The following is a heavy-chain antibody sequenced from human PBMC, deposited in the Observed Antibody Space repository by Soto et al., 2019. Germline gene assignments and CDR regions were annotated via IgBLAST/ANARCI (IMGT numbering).Heavy chain of an antibody. CDR3: AKDLSFSGSYDFDY. CDR2: ISYGGDTT. Sequence: PGGSLRLSCAASGFTFSSYGMHWVRQAPGKGLEWVASISYGGDTTYYADSVKGRFTISRDNSKNTLYVQMNSLRAEDTALYYCAKDLSFSGSYDFDYWGQGALVTVSS. J-gene: IGHJ4*02. V-gene: IGHV3-30*18. D-gene: IGHD1-26*01. CDR1: GFTFSSYG.